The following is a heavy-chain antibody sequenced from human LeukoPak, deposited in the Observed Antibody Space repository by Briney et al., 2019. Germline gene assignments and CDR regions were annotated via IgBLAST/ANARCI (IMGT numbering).Heavy chain of an antibody. Sequence: AGSLRLSCAVSGFTFSSYEMNWVRQAPGKGLEWISYISSGGSTIYYADSVKGRFTISRDNAKNSLYLQMNSLRAEDTAVYYCARDYGGNYRAHIDYWGQGTLVTVSS. CDR1: GFTFSSYE. J-gene: IGHJ4*02. CDR2: ISSGGSTI. D-gene: IGHD4-23*01. CDR3: ARDYGGNYRAHIDY. V-gene: IGHV3-48*03.